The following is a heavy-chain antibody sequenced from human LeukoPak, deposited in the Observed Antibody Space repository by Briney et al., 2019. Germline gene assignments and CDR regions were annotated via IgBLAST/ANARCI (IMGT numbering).Heavy chain of an antibody. V-gene: IGHV1-18*01. D-gene: IGHD3-10*01. Sequence: GASVKVSCKASGYTFTSYGISWMRQAPGQGLGWMGWISAYNGNTNYAQKLQGRVTMTTDTSTSTAYMELRSLRSDDTAVYYCARDPETVLLWFGEHHHNGGFFDYWGQGTLVTVSS. CDR2: ISAYNGNT. CDR1: GYTFTSYG. J-gene: IGHJ4*02. CDR3: ARDPETVLLWFGEHHHNGGFFDY.